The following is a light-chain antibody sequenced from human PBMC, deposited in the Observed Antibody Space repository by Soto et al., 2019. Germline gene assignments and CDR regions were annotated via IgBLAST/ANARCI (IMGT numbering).Light chain of an antibody. CDR1: ESISGY. CDR2: SAS. J-gene: IGKJ1*01. CDR3: HQYYSFPPWT. Sequence: IQLTQSPASVSSSPGDRVTITCRASESISGYLAWYQQKPGKPPKLLIYSASTLHSGVPSRFSASGFGTDFTLAISGLESEDYGTYYCHQYYSFPPWTFGQGTKVEVQ. V-gene: IGKV1-8*01.